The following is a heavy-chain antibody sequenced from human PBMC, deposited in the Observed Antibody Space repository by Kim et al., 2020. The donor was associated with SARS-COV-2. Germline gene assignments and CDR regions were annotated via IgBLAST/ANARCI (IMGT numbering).Heavy chain of an antibody. J-gene: IGHJ5*02. CDR2: INAYTGQT. V-gene: IGHV1-18*01. Sequence: ASVKVSCKASGYTFTRKGVNWVRQAPGQGLEWMGWINAYTGQTTYAPNFQGRITLTTDTPTTTAYLDLRRLTSDDTAVYYCARESDSSGVSVGFVPWGQGTLVSVSS. D-gene: IGHD3-22*01. CDR3: ARESDSSGVSVGFVP. CDR1: GYTFTRKG.